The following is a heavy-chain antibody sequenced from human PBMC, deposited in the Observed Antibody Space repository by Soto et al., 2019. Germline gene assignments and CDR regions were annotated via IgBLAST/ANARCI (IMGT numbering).Heavy chain of an antibody. J-gene: IGHJ4*02. CDR3: SAGGGLPRDY. V-gene: IGHV4-30-2*01. D-gene: IGHD5-12*01. CDR2: IYHSGST. Sequence: QLQLQESGSGLVKPSQTLSLTCAVSGGSISSGGYSWSWIRQPPGKGLEWIGYIYHSGSTYYNTSLRCRVTISVDRSKKQFSLKLGSVTAADTSVYYCSAGGGLPRDYWGQGTLVTVSS. CDR1: GGSISSGGYS.